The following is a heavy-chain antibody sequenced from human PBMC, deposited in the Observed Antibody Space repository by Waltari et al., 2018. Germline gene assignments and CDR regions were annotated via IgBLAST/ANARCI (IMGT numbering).Heavy chain of an antibody. Sequence: QVQLQQWGAGLVRPSETLSLTCDVYGVSLTDYYWTWIRQSPGKGLEWIGENNLGDITYSHPAPENRVTILLDKSKNQFSLRLDSVTAADTAVYYCVTGPRDKWVGRYSGEFFHHWGPGTLVTVSS. J-gene: IGHJ1*01. CDR2: NNLGDIT. V-gene: IGHV4-34*02. D-gene: IGHD3-9*01. CDR3: VTGPRDKWVGRYSGEFFHH. CDR1: GVSLTDYY.